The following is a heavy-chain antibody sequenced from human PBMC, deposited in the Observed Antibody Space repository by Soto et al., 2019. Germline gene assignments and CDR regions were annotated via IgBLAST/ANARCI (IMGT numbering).Heavy chain of an antibody. V-gene: IGHV5-51*01. Sequence: GESLKISCKGSGYNFTSYWIGWVRQMPGKGLEWMGIIYPGDSDTRYSPSFQGQVTISADKSISTAYLQWSSLKASDTAMYYCARHSRTNGPTTPSAMDVWGQGTTVTVSS. CDR3: ARHSRTNGPTTPSAMDV. CDR2: IYPGDSDT. J-gene: IGHJ6*02. CDR1: GYNFTSYW. D-gene: IGHD1-1*01.